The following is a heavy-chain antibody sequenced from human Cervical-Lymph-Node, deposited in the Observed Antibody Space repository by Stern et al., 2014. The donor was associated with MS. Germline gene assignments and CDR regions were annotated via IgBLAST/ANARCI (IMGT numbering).Heavy chain of an antibody. J-gene: IGHJ3*01. Sequence: QVQLQQSGPGLLKPSETLSLTCGVYGVSFSDYYWSWIRQPPGKELEWIGEIHHSGSTDYSPSLKSRVTISLDTSKNQFSLRLSSVTAADTAVYYCARGCRYLTCYDAFHLWGQGTMVTVSS. CDR2: IHHSGST. CDR3: ARGCRYLTCYDAFHL. V-gene: IGHV4-34*01. CDR1: GVSFSDYY. D-gene: IGHD3-16*02.